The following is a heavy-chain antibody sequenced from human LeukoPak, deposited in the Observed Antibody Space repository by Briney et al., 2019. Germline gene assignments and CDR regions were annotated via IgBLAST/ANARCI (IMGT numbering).Heavy chain of an antibody. D-gene: IGHD3-3*01. CDR2: TYYRSKWYN. CDR3: ARVPYYDFQADAFDI. J-gene: IGHJ3*02. Sequence: SQTLSLTCAISGDSVSADGAAWNWIRQSPSRGLEWLGRTYYRSKWYNDYAVSVKSRITINPDTSKNQFSLQLNSVTPEDTAVYYCARVPYYDFQADAFDIWGQGTMVTVSS. V-gene: IGHV6-1*01. CDR1: GDSVSADGAA.